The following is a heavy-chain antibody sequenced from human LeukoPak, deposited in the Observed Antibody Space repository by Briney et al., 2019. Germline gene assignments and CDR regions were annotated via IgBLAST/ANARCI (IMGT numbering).Heavy chain of an antibody. Sequence: GGSLRLSCAASGFTFSSYGMSWVRQAPGKGLDWVSGINGRGGSTYYADSVKGRFTISRDNSKNTLYLQMNSLRAEDTAVYYCARDGGRHILQTYYFDYWGQGTLVTVSS. CDR3: ARDGGRHILQTYYFDY. V-gene: IGHV3-23*01. CDR2: INGRGGST. D-gene: IGHD3-16*01. CDR1: GFTFSSYG. J-gene: IGHJ4*02.